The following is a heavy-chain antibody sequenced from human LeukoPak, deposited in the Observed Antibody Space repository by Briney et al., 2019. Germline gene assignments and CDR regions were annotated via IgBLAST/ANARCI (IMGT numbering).Heavy chain of an antibody. J-gene: IGHJ5*02. D-gene: IGHD3-10*01. V-gene: IGHV1-69*01. CDR2: IIPIFGTA. CDR3: ARSRHCYGSGRESGIYNWFDP. Sequence: SVKVSCKASGGTFSSYAISWVRQAPGQGLEWMGGIIPIFGTANYAQKFQGRVTITADESTSTAYMELSSLRSEDTAVYYCARSRHCYGSGRESGIYNWFDPWGQGTLVTVSS. CDR1: GGTFSSYA.